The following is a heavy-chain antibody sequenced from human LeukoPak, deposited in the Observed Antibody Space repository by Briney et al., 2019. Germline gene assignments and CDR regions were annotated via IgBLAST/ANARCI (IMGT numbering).Heavy chain of an antibody. CDR3: ARDRYDYVWGSYRSPFHFDY. J-gene: IGHJ4*02. V-gene: IGHV3-48*03. CDR1: GFTFSSYE. Sequence: GGSLRLSCAASGFTFSSYEMNWVRQAPGKGLGWVSYISRSGSTIYYADSVKGRFTISRDNAKNSLYLQMNSLRAEDTAVYYCARDRYDYVWGSYRSPFHFDYWGQGTLVTVSS. D-gene: IGHD3-16*02. CDR2: ISRSGSTI.